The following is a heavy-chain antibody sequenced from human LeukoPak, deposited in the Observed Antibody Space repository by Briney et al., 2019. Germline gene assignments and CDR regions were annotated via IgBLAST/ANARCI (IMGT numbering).Heavy chain of an antibody. V-gene: IGHV3-48*01. CDR1: GFTFSTYS. CDR3: ARDRHSSIDY. J-gene: IGHJ4*02. CDR2: ISGDSKTI. D-gene: IGHD3-22*01. Sequence: GGSLRLSCAASGFTFSTYSMIWVRQAPGKGLEWLSYISGDSKTIYYADSVKGRFTISRDNAKNSLYLQLISLRAEDTAVYYCARDRHSSIDYWGQGTLVTVSS.